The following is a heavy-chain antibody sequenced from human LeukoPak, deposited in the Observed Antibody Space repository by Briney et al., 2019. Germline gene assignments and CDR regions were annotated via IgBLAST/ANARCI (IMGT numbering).Heavy chain of an antibody. V-gene: IGHV1-46*01. Sequence: ASLKVSCKASGYTFTDYYIHWVRQAPGQGLEWMGIINPSGGSTSYAQKFQGRVTMTRDTSTSTVYMELSSLRSEDTAVYYCARAWREDAADAFDIWGQGTMVTVSS. CDR2: INPSGGST. CDR3: ARAWREDAADAFDI. J-gene: IGHJ3*02. CDR1: GYTFTDYY. D-gene: IGHD3-3*01.